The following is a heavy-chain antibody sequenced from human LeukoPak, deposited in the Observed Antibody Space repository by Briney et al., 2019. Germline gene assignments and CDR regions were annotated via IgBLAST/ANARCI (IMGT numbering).Heavy chain of an antibody. CDR3: ARQGSLETGYY. CDR1: GYSFTSYW. CDR2: IYPGDSDI. V-gene: IGHV5-51*01. D-gene: IGHD1-26*01. J-gene: IGHJ4*02. Sequence: GESLQISCKGSGYSFTSYWIGWVRQMPGKGLGWMGVIYPGDSDIRYSPSFQGQVTISADKSISTAYLQWSSLKASDTAIYYCARQGSLETGYYWGQGTLVTVSS.